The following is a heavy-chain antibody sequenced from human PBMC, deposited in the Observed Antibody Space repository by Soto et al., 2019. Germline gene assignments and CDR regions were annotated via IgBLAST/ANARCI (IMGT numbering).Heavy chain of an antibody. CDR2: VLQGGTTAYMSEGEPT. V-gene: IGHV4-59*01. CDR1: GVSIDNFF. Sequence: QVQLQESGPGVLWPSETLSLTCTVSGVSIDNFFWSWIRQTPGKGLEWIGYVLQGGTTAYMSEGEPTSYNPLLESRATISLDLPKNQFSLKLTSVTAADTAVYYCARDRGGITVSSTPLDEWFDPWGQGTLVTVSS. CDR3: ARDRGGITVSSTPLDEWFDP. J-gene: IGHJ5*02. D-gene: IGHD3-16*01.